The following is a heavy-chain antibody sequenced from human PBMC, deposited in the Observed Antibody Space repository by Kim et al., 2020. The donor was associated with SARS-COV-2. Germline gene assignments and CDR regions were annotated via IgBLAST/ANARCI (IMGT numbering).Heavy chain of an antibody. CDR3: ARGRDYGGNSADFDY. V-gene: IGHV6-1*01. D-gene: IGHD4-17*01. Sequence: VSVRSRITSNPDTSKDQFSLQLNSVTPEDTAVYYCARGRDYGGNSADFDYWGQGTLVTVSS. J-gene: IGHJ4*02.